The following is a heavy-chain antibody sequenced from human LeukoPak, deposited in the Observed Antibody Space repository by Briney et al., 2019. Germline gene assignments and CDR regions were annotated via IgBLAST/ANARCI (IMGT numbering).Heavy chain of an antibody. V-gene: IGHV3-21*01. CDR1: GFTFNTYN. J-gene: IGHJ4*02. CDR3: ARGTNWSPLDFDF. CDR2: ISSSSDNYK. D-gene: IGHD1-20*01. Sequence: GGSLRLSCVASGFTFNTYNIHWVRQAPGKALEWVSTISSSSDNYKYYADSVKGRFTIFRDNAKNSLYPQMDSLRAEDTAVYFCARGTNWSPLDFDFWGQGTQVTVSS.